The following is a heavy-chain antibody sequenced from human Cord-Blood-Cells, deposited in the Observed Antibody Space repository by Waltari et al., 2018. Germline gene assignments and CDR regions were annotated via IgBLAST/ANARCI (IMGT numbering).Heavy chain of an antibody. CDR1: GYTFTGYY. J-gene: IGHJ4*02. D-gene: IGHD4-17*01. CDR3: ARARADGDYYYFDY. V-gene: IGHV1-2*04. Sequence: QVQLVQSGAAVKKPGASVKVSCKASGYTFTGYYMPWGPQAPGQGLEWMGWINPNSGGTNYAQKFQGWVTMTRDTSISTAYMELSRLRSDDTAVYYCARARADGDYYYFDYWGQGTLVTVSS. CDR2: INPNSGGT.